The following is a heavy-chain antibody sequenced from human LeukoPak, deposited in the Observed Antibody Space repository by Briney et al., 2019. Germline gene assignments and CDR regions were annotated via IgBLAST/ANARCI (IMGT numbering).Heavy chain of an antibody. CDR3: ARDERGYDILTGYYNGWFDP. J-gene: IGHJ5*02. V-gene: IGHV4-59*01. CDR1: GGSISSYY. CDR2: IYYSGST. Sequence: SETLSLTCTVSGGSISSYYWSWLRQPPGKGLEWVGYIYYSGSTNYNPSLKRRVTISVDTSKNQFSLKLSSVTAADTAVYYCARDERGYDILTGYYNGWFDPWGQGTLVTVSS. D-gene: IGHD3-9*01.